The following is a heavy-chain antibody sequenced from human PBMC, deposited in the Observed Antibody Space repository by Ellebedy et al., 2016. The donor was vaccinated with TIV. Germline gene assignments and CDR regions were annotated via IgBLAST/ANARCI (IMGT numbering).Heavy chain of an antibody. V-gene: IGHV3-48*04. CDR1: GFTFSTYS. J-gene: IGHJ5*01. CDR2: ISSNSGNI. CDR3: SRVVGGWYGFDF. Sequence: GESLKISCAASGFTFSTYSMNWVRQAPGKGLEWVSYISSNSGNIYYADSVKGRFTIARDNAKNSLFLQMNSLRAEDTAVYYCSRVVGGWYGFDFWGQGTLVTVSS. D-gene: IGHD1-26*01.